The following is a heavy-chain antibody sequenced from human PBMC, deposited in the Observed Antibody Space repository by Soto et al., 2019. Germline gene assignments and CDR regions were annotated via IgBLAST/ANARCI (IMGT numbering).Heavy chain of an antibody. J-gene: IGHJ4*02. CDR1: GGSISDSNW. V-gene: IGHV4-4*02. CDR2: IYHSGST. CDR3: ARNVSPELNFKY. D-gene: IGHD1-7*01. Sequence: NPSETLSLTCAVSGGSISDSNWWSWVRQPPEKGLEWIGEIYHSGSTNYNPSLRSRVTMSVDKSKNQFSLKVSSVTAADTAVYYCARNVSPELNFKYWGRGILVTVSS.